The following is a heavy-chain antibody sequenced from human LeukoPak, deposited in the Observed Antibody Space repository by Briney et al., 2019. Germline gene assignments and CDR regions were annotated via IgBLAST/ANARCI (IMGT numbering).Heavy chain of an antibody. J-gene: IGHJ6*03. CDR3: AHVFGAHYYMDV. V-gene: IGHV4-59*08. D-gene: IGHD3-10*01. Sequence: ASETLSLTCTVSGASINSESWTWIRQPREKGLEWIGYVFYSGNTNYNPSLRGRATISIDTSNKQFSLKLNSVTAADTAVYYCAHVFGAHYYMDVWGKGTTVTVSS. CDR1: GASINSES. CDR2: VFYSGNT.